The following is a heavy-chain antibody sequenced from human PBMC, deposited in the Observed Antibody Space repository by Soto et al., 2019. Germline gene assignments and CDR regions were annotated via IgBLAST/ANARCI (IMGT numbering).Heavy chain of an antibody. CDR3: VKTTGWPGFDF. D-gene: IGHD6-19*01. Sequence: EVQLVESGGGLIQPGGSLRLSCAASGFSVSSKYMTWVRQAPGKGLEWVSVIYGGGTTYYADSVKGRFTISRDNSKNTLYLQMNSLRAEDTAVYYCVKTTGWPGFDFWGQGTLVIVSS. V-gene: IGHV3-53*01. CDR1: GFSVSSKY. CDR2: IYGGGTT. J-gene: IGHJ4*02.